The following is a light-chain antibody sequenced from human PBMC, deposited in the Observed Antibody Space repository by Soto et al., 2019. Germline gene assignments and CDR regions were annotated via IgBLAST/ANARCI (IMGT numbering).Light chain of an antibody. V-gene: IGKV3-20*01. J-gene: IGKJ4*01. CDR2: GAS. Sequence: IVLTQSAGSRALSPGERATLSCRASQSVSSSYLAWYQQKPGQAPRLLIYGASSRATGIPDRFSGSGSGTDFTLTISRLEPEDFAVYYCQQYGSSPLTFGGGTKVDI. CDR1: QSVSSSY. CDR3: QQYGSSPLT.